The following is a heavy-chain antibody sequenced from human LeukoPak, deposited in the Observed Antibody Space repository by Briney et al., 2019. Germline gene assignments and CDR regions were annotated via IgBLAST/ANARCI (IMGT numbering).Heavy chain of an antibody. V-gene: IGHV3-33*08. Sequence: GGSLRLSCAASGFTFSSYAMSWVRQAPGKGLEWVAVIWYDGSNKYYADSVKGRFTISRDNSENTLNLQMNSLSVEDTAVYYCARDRAVRYFDLWGRGTLVTVSS. CDR1: GFTFSSYA. CDR3: ARDRAVRYFDL. CDR2: IWYDGSNK. J-gene: IGHJ2*01.